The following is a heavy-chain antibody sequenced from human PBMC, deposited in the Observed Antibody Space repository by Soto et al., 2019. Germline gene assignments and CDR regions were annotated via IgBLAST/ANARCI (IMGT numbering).Heavy chain of an antibody. V-gene: IGHV1-69*13. CDR2: IIPIFGTA. J-gene: IGHJ5*02. Sequence: GASVKVSCKASGGTFSSYAISWVRQAPGQGPEWMGGIIPIFGTANYAQKFQGRVTITADESTSTAYMELSSLRSEDTAVYYCAREDLYNWNYGWFDPWGQGTLVTVSS. CDR3: AREDLYNWNYGWFDP. CDR1: GGTFSSYA. D-gene: IGHD1-7*01.